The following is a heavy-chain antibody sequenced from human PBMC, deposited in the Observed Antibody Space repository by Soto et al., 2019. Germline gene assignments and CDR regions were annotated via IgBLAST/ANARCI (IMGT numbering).Heavy chain of an antibody. J-gene: IGHJ4*02. D-gene: IGHD2-2*01. CDR3: ASVPDY. Sequence: QLQLQESGSGLVKPSQTLSLTCAVSGGSISSGGYSWSWIRQPPGKGLEWIGYIYPSGSIYYNPSLTSRVTTSVDRSKNHSSLKLTSVTAAHTAVFYCASVPDYWGQGTLVTVSS. CDR2: IYPSGSI. CDR1: GGSISSGGYS. V-gene: IGHV4-30-2*01.